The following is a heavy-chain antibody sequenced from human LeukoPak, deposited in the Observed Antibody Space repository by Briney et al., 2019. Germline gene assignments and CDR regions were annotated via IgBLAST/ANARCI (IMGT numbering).Heavy chain of an antibody. CDR1: GYTFTGYY. Sequence: ASVKLSCKASGYTFTGYYMHWVRQAPGQGLEWMGWINTNSGGTNYAQKFQGRVTMTRDTSISTAYMELSRLRSDDTAVYYCARAVFGVVRSYNWFDPWGQGTLVTVSS. CDR2: INTNSGGT. J-gene: IGHJ5*02. CDR3: ARAVFGVVRSYNWFDP. V-gene: IGHV1-2*02. D-gene: IGHD3-3*01.